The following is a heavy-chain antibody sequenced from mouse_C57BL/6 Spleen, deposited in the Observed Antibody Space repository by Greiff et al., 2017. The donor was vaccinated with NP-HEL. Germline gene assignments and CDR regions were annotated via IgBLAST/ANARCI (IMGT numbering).Heavy chain of an antibody. V-gene: IGHV3-6*01. J-gene: IGHJ1*03. Sequence: VQLQQSGPGLVKPSQSLSLTCSVTGYSITSGYYWNWIRQFPGNKLEWMGYISYDGSNNYNPSLKNRISITRDTSKNQFFLKLNSVTTEDTATYYCAREALLRYFDVWGTGTTVTVSS. CDR2: ISYDGSN. CDR3: AREALLRYFDV. D-gene: IGHD1-2*01. CDR1: GYSITSGYY.